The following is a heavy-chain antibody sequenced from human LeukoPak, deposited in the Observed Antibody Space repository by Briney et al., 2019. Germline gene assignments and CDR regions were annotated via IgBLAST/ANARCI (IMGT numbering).Heavy chain of an antibody. J-gene: IGHJ4*02. V-gene: IGHV4-4*02. CDR2: IYHSGST. D-gene: IGHD5-18*01. CDR3: ARERSGGYTYVF. CDR1: GGSISSGNW. Sequence: SGTLSLTCAVSGGSISSGNWWTWVRLPPGKGLEWIGEIYHSGSTNYNPSLKSRVTMSVDKSKNQFSLKLTSVTAADTAVYYCARERSGGYTYVFWGQGILVTVSS.